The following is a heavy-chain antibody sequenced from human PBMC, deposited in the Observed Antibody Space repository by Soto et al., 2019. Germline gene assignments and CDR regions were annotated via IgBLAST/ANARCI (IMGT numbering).Heavy chain of an antibody. Sequence: QVQLVESGGGVVQPGRSLRLSCAASGFTFSSYGMHWVRQAPGKGLEWVAVILYDGSNKYYADSVKGRFTISRDNSKNTLYLQMNSLRAEDTAVYYCAREAAVAGTDNAFDIWGQGTMVTVSS. CDR3: AREAAVAGTDNAFDI. J-gene: IGHJ3*02. CDR1: GFTFSSYG. V-gene: IGHV3-33*01. CDR2: ILYDGSNK. D-gene: IGHD6-19*01.